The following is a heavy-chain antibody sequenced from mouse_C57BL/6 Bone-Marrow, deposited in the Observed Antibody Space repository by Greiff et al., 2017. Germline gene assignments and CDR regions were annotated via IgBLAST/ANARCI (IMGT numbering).Heavy chain of an antibody. CDR3: ARSGTTVVETY. V-gene: IGHV1-81*01. CDR1: GYTFTSYG. J-gene: IGHJ2*01. CDR2: IYPRSGNT. D-gene: IGHD1-1*01. Sequence: VQWVESGAELARPGASVKLSCKASGYTFTSYGISWVKQRTGQGLEWIGEIYPRSGNTYYNEKFKGKATLTADKSSSTAYMELRSLTSEDSAVYFCARSGTTVVETYWGQGTTLTVSS.